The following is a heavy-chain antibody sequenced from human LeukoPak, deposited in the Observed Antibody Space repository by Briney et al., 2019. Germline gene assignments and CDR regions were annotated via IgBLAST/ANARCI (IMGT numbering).Heavy chain of an antibody. Sequence: GGSLRLSCVASGFTFSSYWMHWVRQDPRKGLVWVSRINGDGRNINYADSVRGRFTISRDNAKNTLYLQMNTLRVEDTAVYYCAKGYCGGDCPFDYWGQGTLVTVS. D-gene: IGHD2-21*01. CDR3: AKGYCGGDCPFDY. CDR1: GFTFSSYW. CDR2: INGDGRNI. V-gene: IGHV3-74*01. J-gene: IGHJ4*02.